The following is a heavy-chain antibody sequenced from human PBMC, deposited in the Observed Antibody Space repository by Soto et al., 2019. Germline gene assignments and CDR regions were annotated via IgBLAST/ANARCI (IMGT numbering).Heavy chain of an antibody. Sequence: SETLSLTCTVSGASITSGGYYWSWIRQHPGKGLEWIGYIYYSGCTYYNPSLQSRVTISVDTSKSQFSLKLSSVTAADTAVYYCARGGGVYYFDYWGQGTLVTVSS. J-gene: IGHJ4*02. V-gene: IGHV4-31*03. CDR2: IYYSGCT. CDR3: ARGGGVYYFDY. D-gene: IGHD2-8*02. CDR1: GASITSGGYY.